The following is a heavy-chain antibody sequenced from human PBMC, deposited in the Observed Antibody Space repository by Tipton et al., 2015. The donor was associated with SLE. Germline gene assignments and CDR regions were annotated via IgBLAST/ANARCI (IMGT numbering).Heavy chain of an antibody. CDR3: AKDPIAVAGMSYYGMDV. D-gene: IGHD6-19*01. V-gene: IGHV3-30*02. J-gene: IGHJ6*02. Sequence: GSLRLSCAASGFTFSSYGMHWVRQAPGKGLEGVAFIRYDGSNKYYADSVKGRFTISRDNSKNTLYLQMNSLRAEDTAVYYCAKDPIAVAGMSYYGMDVWGQGTTVTVSS. CDR1: GFTFSSYG. CDR2: IRYDGSNK.